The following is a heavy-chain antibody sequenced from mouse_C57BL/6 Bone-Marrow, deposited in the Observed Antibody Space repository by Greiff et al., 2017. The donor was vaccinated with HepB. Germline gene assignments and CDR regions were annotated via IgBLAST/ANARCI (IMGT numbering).Heavy chain of an antibody. CDR1: GYTFTSYG. CDR2: IYPRSGNT. D-gene: IGHD1-1*01. V-gene: IGHV1-81*01. J-gene: IGHJ2*01. Sequence: VMLVESGAELARPGASVKLSCKASGYTFTSYGISWVKQRTGQGLEWIGEIYPRSGNTYYNEKFTGKATLTTDKSSSTAYMERRSLTSEDSAVYFCAMSITTVVADYWGQGTTLTVSS. CDR3: AMSITTVVADY.